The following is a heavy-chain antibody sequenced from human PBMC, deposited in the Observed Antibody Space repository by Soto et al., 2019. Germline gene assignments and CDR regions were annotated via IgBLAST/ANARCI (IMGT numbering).Heavy chain of an antibody. D-gene: IGHD2-15*01. Sequence: QVQLVQSGAEVKKPGASVKVSCKASGYTFTSYGISWVRQAPGQGPEWMGWISAYNGNTNYAQKLQGRVTMTTDTSTSTAYMELRSLRSDDTAVYYCARVDIVVVVAAGGMDVWGQGTTVTVSS. CDR2: ISAYNGNT. J-gene: IGHJ6*02. CDR1: GYTFTSYG. V-gene: IGHV1-18*01. CDR3: ARVDIVVVVAAGGMDV.